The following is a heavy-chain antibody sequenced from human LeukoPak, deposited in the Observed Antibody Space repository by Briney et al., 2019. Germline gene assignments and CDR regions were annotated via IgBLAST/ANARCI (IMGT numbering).Heavy chain of an antibody. CDR1: GYTFSGYY. D-gene: IGHD3-10*01. J-gene: IGHJ4*02. V-gene: IGHV1-2*02. Sequence: GASVKVSCKASGYTFSGYYMHWVRQAPGQGLEWMGWINPNSGGTDYAQKFQGRVTMTRDTSISTVYMELSRLRSDDTAVYYCASGDRVTMLRGGNIGYFDYWGQGTLVTVSS. CDR3: ASGDRVTMLRGGNIGYFDY. CDR2: INPNSGGT.